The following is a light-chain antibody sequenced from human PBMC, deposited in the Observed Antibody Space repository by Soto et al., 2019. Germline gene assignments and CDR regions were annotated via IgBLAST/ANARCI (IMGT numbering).Light chain of an antibody. CDR1: QSISVS. J-gene: IGKJ1*01. CDR3: QQYDKYST. Sequence: DSEMTHSRWTLSASAGDTVPITFRASQSISVSLAWYQRKPGKAPNLLIYDASTLQGGVPSRFSGSGSGTEFTLTVTSLQPEDVATYFCQQYDKYSTFGHGTKVDIK. V-gene: IGKV1-5*01. CDR2: DAS.